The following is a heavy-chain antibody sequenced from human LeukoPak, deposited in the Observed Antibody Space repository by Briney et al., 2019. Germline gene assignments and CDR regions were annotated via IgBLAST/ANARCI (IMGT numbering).Heavy chain of an antibody. CDR2: IKEDGSEK. J-gene: IGHJ4*02. Sequence: GGSLRLSCAASGFTSSNYWMSWGRQAPGKGLEWVANIKEDGSEKYYVDSVKGRFTISRDNPKNSLYLQMNSLRAEDTAVYYCARTIRGYWGQGTLVTVSS. CDR3: ARTIRGY. CDR1: GFTSSNYW. D-gene: IGHD3-10*01. V-gene: IGHV3-7*02.